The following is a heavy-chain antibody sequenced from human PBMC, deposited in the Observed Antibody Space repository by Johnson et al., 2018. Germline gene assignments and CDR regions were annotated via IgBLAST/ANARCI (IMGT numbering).Heavy chain of an antibody. D-gene: IGHD2-15*01. CDR1: GFTFSSYG. J-gene: IGHJ3*02. Sequence: QVQLVESGGGVVQPGRSLRLSCAASGFTFSSYGMHWVRQAPGKGLEWVAVIWFDGTKKYYGDSVKGRLTISRDNTKNPLYLQMNSRRAEDTAVYYCTGDRWDPGIVVDHNAFDIWGQGTMVTVSS. V-gene: IGHV3-33*01. CDR2: IWFDGTKK. CDR3: TGDRWDPGIVVDHNAFDI.